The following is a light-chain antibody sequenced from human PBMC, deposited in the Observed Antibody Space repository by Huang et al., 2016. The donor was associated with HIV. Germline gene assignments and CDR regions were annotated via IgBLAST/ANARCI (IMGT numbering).Light chain of an antibody. V-gene: IGKV1-39*01. Sequence: DIQMTQSPSSLSASVGERVTITCRTSQNIKTYLNWYQHKPGKAPDLLIYAASSLRSGVPSRFSASGSGTEFTVTISSLQSDDFATYDCQESYSTPWTFGRGTKVEIK. CDR3: QESYSTPWT. CDR2: AAS. J-gene: IGKJ1*01. CDR1: QNIKTY.